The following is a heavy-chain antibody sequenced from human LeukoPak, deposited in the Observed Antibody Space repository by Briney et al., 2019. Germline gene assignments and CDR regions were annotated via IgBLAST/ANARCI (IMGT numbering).Heavy chain of an antibody. D-gene: IGHD6-19*01. CDR1: GFTFSSYA. V-gene: IGHV3-30-3*01. CDR3: ARGRSLRKWLVFDY. CDR2: ISYDGSNK. Sequence: GSLRLSCAASGFTFSSYAMHWVRQAPGKGLEWVAVISYDGSNKYYADSVKGRFTISRDNSKNTLYLQMNSLRAEDTAVYYCARGRSLRKWLVFDYWGQGTLVTVSS. J-gene: IGHJ4*02.